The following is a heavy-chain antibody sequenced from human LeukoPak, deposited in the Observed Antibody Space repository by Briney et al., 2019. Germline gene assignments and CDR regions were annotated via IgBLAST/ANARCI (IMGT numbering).Heavy chain of an antibody. CDR2: IYYSGST. V-gene: IGHV4-59*01. Sequence: SETLSLTCTVSGGSISSYYWSWIRQPPGKGLEWIGYIYYSGSTNYNPSLKSRVTISVDTSKNQFSLKLSSVTAADTAVYYCARWRFLEWSLPDAFDIWGQGTMVTVSS. CDR1: GGSISSYY. D-gene: IGHD3-3*01. J-gene: IGHJ3*02. CDR3: ARWRFLEWSLPDAFDI.